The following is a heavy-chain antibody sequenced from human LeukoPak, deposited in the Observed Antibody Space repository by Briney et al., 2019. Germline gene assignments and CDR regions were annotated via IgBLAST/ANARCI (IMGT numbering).Heavy chain of an antibody. J-gene: IGHJ3*02. CDR1: GGSFSGYY. Sequence: SETLSLTCAVYGGSFSGYYWSWIRQPPGKGLEWIGEINHSGSTNYNPSLKSRVTISVDTSKNQFSLKLSSVTAADTAVYYCARDTNDLLPDAFDIWGQGTMVTVSS. CDR3: ARDTNDLLPDAFDI. CDR2: INHSGST. D-gene: IGHD2-15*01. V-gene: IGHV4-34*01.